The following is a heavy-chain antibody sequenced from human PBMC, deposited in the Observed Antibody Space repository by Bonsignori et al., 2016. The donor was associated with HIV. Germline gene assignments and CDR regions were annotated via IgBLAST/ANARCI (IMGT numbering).Heavy chain of an antibody. CDR2: MYYSGHT. CDR1: GSSIGSTSYY. D-gene: IGHD2-15*01. J-gene: IGHJ4*02. CDR3: VRDPVSRSSFYFDY. V-gene: IGHV4-39*07. Sequence: QLQLQESGPGLVKPSETLSLTCTVSGSSIGSTSYYWGWIRQPPGKGLEWIGSMYYSGHTYYNPSLKSRVSISIDKSKNQFSLRLNSLTAADTAVYFCVRDPVSRSSFYFDYWGQGTLVTVSA.